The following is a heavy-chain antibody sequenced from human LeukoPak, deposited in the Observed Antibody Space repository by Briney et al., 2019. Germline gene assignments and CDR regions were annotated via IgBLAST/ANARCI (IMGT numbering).Heavy chain of an antibody. J-gene: IGHJ4*02. CDR1: GFTFSSYE. Sequence: GGSLRPSCAASGFTFSSYEMNWVRQAPGKGLEWVSYISSSGSTIYYADSVKGRFTISRDNAKNSLYLQMNSLRAEDTAVYYCARGVYYYFDYWGQGTLVTVSS. CDR3: ARGVYYYFDY. CDR2: ISSSGSTI. V-gene: IGHV3-48*03. D-gene: IGHD2-8*01.